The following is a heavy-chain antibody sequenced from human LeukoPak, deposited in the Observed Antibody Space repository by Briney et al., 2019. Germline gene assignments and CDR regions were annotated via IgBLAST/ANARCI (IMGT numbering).Heavy chain of an antibody. CDR3: ARVNINNWHSCDY. Sequence: SGTLSLTCAVSGGSISSNNWWGWVRQPPGKGLEWIGETYHSGSPNYNPSLKSRVTISVDKSRNHFSLNLSSVTAADTAVYYCARVNINNWHSCDYWGQGTLVTVSS. V-gene: IGHV4-4*02. CDR2: TYHSGSP. D-gene: IGHD1-1*01. J-gene: IGHJ4*02. CDR1: GGSISSNNW.